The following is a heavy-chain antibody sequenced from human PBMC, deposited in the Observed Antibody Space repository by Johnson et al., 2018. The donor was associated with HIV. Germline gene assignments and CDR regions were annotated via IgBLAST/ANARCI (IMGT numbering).Heavy chain of an antibody. V-gene: IGHV3-7*05. D-gene: IGHD1-26*01. CDR3: VTADRGSA. CDR1: GFTLSNHW. J-gene: IGHJ3*01. Sequence: VQLVESGGGLVQPGGSLRLSCAASGFTLSNHWMSWVRQAPGKGLEYVANVNQDGSAKFYMDSVKGRFTISRDNAKNSLYLQMNSLRDEDTAVYYCVTADRGSAWGQGTTVTVSS. CDR2: VNQDGSAK.